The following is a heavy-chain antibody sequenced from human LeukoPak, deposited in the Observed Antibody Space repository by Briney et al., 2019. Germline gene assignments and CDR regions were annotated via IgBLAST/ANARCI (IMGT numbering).Heavy chain of an antibody. D-gene: IGHD6-19*01. V-gene: IGHV6-1*01. J-gene: IGHJ4*02. CDR1: GDSVSINSAA. CDR3: ARSPSPYSSGWYFDY. CDR2: TYRRSKWYN. Sequence: SQTLSLTCAISGDSVSINSAAWNWIRQSPSRGLEWLGRTYRRSKWYNDYAVSVKSRITINPDISKNQFSLQLNSVTPEDTAVYYCARSPSPYSSGWYFDYWGQGTLVTVSS.